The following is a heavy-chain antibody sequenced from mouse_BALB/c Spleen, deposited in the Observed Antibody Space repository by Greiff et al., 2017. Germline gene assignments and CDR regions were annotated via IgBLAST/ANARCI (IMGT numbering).Heavy chain of an antibody. CDR2: IYPGDGDT. D-gene: IGHD3-1*01. V-gene: IGHV1-82*01. CDR3: ARASGYFDV. J-gene: IGHJ1*01. CDR1: GYAFSSSW. Sequence: QVQLQQSGPELVKPGASVKISCKASGYAFSSSWMNWVKQRPGQGLEWIGRIYPGDGDTNYNGKFKGKATLTADKSSSTAYMQLSSLTSVDSAVYFCARASGYFDVWGAGTTVTVSS.